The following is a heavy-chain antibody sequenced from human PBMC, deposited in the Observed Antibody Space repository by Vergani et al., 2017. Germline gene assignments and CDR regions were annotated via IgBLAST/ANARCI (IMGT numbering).Heavy chain of an antibody. CDR2: IKSKTDGGTT. D-gene: IGHD5-12*01. CDR3: ARWFGGGYDSVDNYFDY. J-gene: IGHJ4*02. CDR1: GFTFSNAW. V-gene: IGHV3-15*01. Sequence: EVQLLESGGGLVQPGGSLRLSCAASGFTFSNAWMSWVRQAPGKGLEWVGRIKSKTDGGTTDYAAPVKGRFTISRDESKNTLYLQMNSLKTEDTAVYYCARWFGGGYDSVDNYFDYWGQGTLVTVSS.